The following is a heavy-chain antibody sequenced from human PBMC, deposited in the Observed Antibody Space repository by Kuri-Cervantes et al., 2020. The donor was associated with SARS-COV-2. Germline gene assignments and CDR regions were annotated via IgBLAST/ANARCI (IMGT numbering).Heavy chain of an antibody. CDR2: INPDGSYT. J-gene: IGHJ3*02. CDR3: STIDNSDTDAYDI. D-gene: IGHD3-22*01. V-gene: IGHV3-74*01. Sequence: GGSLRLSCAASGFTFSGHWIHWVRQAPGKGLVWVSRINPDGSYTNNADSVKGRFTLSRDNAKNMLFLQMNSLRAEDTAVYFCSTIDNSDTDAYDIWGQGTMVTVSS. CDR1: GFTFSGHW.